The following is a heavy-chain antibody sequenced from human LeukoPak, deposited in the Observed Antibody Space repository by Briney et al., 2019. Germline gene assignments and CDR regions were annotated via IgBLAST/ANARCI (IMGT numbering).Heavy chain of an antibody. J-gene: IGHJ4*02. CDR3: AKRPHTYCGGDCPLGD. CDR1: GFTFSSYA. Sequence: GGSLRLSCAASGFTFSSYAMSWVRQAPGKGLEWVSAISGSGGSTYYADSVKGRFTISRDNSKNTLYLQMNSLRAEDTAVYYCAKRPHTYCGGDCPLGDWGQGTLATVSS. CDR2: ISGSGGST. V-gene: IGHV3-23*01. D-gene: IGHD2-21*01.